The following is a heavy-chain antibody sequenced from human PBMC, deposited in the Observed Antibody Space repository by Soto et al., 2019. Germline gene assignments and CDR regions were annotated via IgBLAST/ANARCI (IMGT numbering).Heavy chain of an antibody. CDR1: GFTFRSYG. Sequence: QVQLVESGGGVVQPGRSLRLSCAASGFTFRSYGMHWVRQAPGKGLEWVAVIWYDGTNKYYADSVKGRFTISRDNSKNTLYLQMNSLRAEDTAVYYCARGYYERSGVMDVWGQGTTVTVSS. CDR3: ARGYYERSGVMDV. CDR2: IWYDGTNK. V-gene: IGHV3-33*01. D-gene: IGHD3-22*01. J-gene: IGHJ6*02.